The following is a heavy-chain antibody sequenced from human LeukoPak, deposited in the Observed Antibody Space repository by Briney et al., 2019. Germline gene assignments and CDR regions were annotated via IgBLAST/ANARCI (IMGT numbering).Heavy chain of an antibody. J-gene: IGHJ3*02. D-gene: IGHD5-12*01. CDR2: IYYSGST. CDR1: GGSISNYY. Sequence: SETLSLTCTVSGGSISNYYWSWIRQPPGKGLEWIGYIYYSGSTNYNPSLKSRVTISVDTSKNQFSLKLSSVTAADTAVYYCARVTLRTDAFDIWGQGTMVTVSS. CDR3: ARVTLRTDAFDI. V-gene: IGHV4-59*01.